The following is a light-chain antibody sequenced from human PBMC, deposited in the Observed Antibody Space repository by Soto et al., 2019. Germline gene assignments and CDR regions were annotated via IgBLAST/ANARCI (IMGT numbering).Light chain of an antibody. V-gene: IGLV1-44*01. Sequence: QAVVTQPPSASGTPGQRVTISCSGSSSNIGDNAVSWFQQLPGTAPKLLIYSDNRRPSGVPDRFSGSKSGTSASLAISGLQSEDEADYYCAAWDDTRNGWVFGGGTKLTVL. J-gene: IGLJ3*02. CDR2: SDN. CDR1: SSNIGDNA. CDR3: AAWDDTRNGWV.